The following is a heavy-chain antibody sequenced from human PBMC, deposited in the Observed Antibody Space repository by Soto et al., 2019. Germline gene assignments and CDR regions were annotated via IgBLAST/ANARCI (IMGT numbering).Heavy chain of an antibody. D-gene: IGHD3-3*01. CDR1: GFTFSSYA. CDR3: AKVGPFWSVYYNIDYYYYDYMAV. CDR2: ISGSGGST. V-gene: IGHV3-23*01. Sequence: PGGSLRLSCAASGFTFSSYAMSWVRQAPGKGLEWVSAISGSGGSTYYADSVKGRFTISRDNSKNTLYLQMNSLRAEDTAVYYCAKVGPFWSVYYNIDYYYYDYMAVWSKGTTVTVSS. J-gene: IGHJ6*03.